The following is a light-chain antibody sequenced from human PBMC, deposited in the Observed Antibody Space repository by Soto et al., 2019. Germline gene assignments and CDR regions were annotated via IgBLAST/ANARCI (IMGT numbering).Light chain of an antibody. CDR3: QQYQSLT. CDR1: QSVSSN. CDR2: GAS. J-gene: IGKJ4*01. V-gene: IGKV3-15*01. Sequence: EIVMTQSPATLSVSPGERATLSCRASQSVSSNLAWYQQKPGQAPRLLIYGASTRATGIPARFSGSGSGTEFTLTISSLQSEDFAVYYCQQYQSLTFGGGTKVDI.